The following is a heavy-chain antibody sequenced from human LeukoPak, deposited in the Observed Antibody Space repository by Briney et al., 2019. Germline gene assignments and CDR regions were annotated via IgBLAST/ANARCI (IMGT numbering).Heavy chain of an antibody. Sequence: PGGSLRLSCAASGFTFSSYSMNWVRQAPGKGREWVSSISSSSSYIYYADSVKGRFTISRDNAKNSLYLQMNSLRAEDTAVYYCAREFSGGNYGFPFDYWGQGTLVTVSS. CDR2: ISSSSSYI. CDR3: AREFSGGNYGFPFDY. V-gene: IGHV3-21*01. J-gene: IGHJ4*02. D-gene: IGHD1-26*01. CDR1: GFTFSSYS.